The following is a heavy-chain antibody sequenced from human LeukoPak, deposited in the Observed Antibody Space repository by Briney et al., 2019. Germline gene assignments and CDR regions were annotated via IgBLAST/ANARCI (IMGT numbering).Heavy chain of an antibody. CDR3: ARHRLRVRWYFDL. CDR1: GGSISSYY. CDR2: IYDSGST. D-gene: IGHD2-21*02. V-gene: IGHV4-59*08. Sequence: PSETLSLTCTVSGGSISSYYWSWIRQPPGKGLEWIGYIYDSGSTNYNPSLKSRVTISVDTSKNQFSLKLSSVTAADTAVYYCARHRLRVRWYFDLWGRGTLVTVSS. J-gene: IGHJ2*01.